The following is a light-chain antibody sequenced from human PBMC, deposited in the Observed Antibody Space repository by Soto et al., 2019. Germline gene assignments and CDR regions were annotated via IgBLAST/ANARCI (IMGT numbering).Light chain of an antibody. CDR3: QQLKSYPIT. CDR2: AAS. Sequence: DIQVTQSPSTLSASVGDRVTITCRASQSISIWLAWYQQKPGKAPKLLINAASTLQSGVPSRFSGSGSGTDFTLTISSLQPEDFATYYCQQLKSYPITFGQGTRLEIK. J-gene: IGKJ5*01. CDR1: QSISIW. V-gene: IGKV1-5*01.